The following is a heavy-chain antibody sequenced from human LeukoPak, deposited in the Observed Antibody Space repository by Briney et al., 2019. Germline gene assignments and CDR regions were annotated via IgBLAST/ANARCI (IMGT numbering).Heavy chain of an antibody. D-gene: IGHD1-26*01. J-gene: IGHJ5*02. CDR1: GFTFDDYA. CDR3: AKDISPGGATGWFDP. CDR2: ISWNSGSI. Sequence: PGGSLRLSCAASGFTFDDYAMHWVRQAPGKGLEWVSGISWNSGSIGYADSVKGRFTISRDNAKNSLYLQMNSLRAEDMALYYCAKDISPGGATGWFDPWGQGTLVTVSS. V-gene: IGHV3-9*03.